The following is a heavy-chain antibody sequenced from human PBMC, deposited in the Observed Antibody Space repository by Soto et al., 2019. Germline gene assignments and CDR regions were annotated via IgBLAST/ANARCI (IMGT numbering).Heavy chain of an antibody. J-gene: IGHJ6*02. Sequence: QVQLQESGPGLVKPSETLSLTCTVSGGSVSSGSYYWSWIRQPPGKGLEWIGYIYYSGSTNYNPSLKSRVTISVDTSKNQFSLKLSSVTAADTAVYYCARDIPALIAAAGTGDLYGMDVWGQGATVTVSS. CDR3: ARDIPALIAAAGTGDLYGMDV. CDR2: IYYSGST. D-gene: IGHD6-13*01. V-gene: IGHV4-61*01. CDR1: GGSVSSGSYY.